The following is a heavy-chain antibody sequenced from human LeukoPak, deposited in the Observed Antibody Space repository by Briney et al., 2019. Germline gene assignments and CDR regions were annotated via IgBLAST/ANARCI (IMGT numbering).Heavy chain of an antibody. CDR1: GYTFTSYG. CDR2: ISAYNGNT. J-gene: IGHJ4*02. Sequence: ASVKVSCKASGYTFTSYGISWVRQAPGQGLEWMGWISAYNGNTNYAQKLQGRVTMTTDTSTSTAYMELRSLRSADTAVYYCARDYNDSSGFLGNDYWGQGTLVTVSS. V-gene: IGHV1-18*01. CDR3: ARDYNDSSGFLGNDY. D-gene: IGHD3-22*01.